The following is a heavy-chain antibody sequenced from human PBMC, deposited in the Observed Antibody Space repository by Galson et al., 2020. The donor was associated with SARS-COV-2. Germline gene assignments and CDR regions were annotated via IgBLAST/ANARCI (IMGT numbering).Heavy chain of an antibody. Sequence: ASETLSLTCTVSGGSISSGGYYWSWIRQTPATGLVWIGYIHHRGITYYNPSLQSRVTISVDMSKNQFSLKLTSVTAADTAAYYCAREGSGYDKGWFDPWGQGTLVTVSS. CDR3: AREGSGYDKGWFDP. CDR2: IHHRGIT. D-gene: IGHD3-22*01. V-gene: IGHV4-31*03. CDR1: GGSISSGGYY. J-gene: IGHJ5*02.